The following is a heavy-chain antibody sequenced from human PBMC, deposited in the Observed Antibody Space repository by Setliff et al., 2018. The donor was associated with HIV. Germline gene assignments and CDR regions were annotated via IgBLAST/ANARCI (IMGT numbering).Heavy chain of an antibody. D-gene: IGHD3-22*01. Sequence: KSSETLSLTCTVSGGSINNYFWSWIRQSPGRGLEWIGYIYYSGETNYNPSLKSRVTFSVDTSKNQFSLKLSSVTAADSAVYYCARSRMSSGYYGVTGYGMDVWGQGTTVTVSS. V-gene: IGHV4-59*01. CDR2: IYYSGET. J-gene: IGHJ6*02. CDR1: GGSINNYF. CDR3: ARSRMSSGYYGVTGYGMDV.